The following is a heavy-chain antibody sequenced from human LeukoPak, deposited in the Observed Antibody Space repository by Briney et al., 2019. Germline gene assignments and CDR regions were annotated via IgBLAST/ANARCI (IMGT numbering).Heavy chain of an antibody. CDR2: INHSGST. CDR1: GGSFSGYY. J-gene: IGHJ6*02. V-gene: IGHV4-34*01. CDR3: ARGPYSSHDHLSFYYYKGLDV. D-gene: IGHD3-10*01. Sequence: SETLSLTCAVYGGSFSGYYWSWIRQPPGKGLEWIGEINHSGSTNYNPSLKSRVTLSVDRSKNQFSLKMTSVTAADTAVYYCARGPYSSHDHLSFYYYKGLDVWGQGTTVIVSS.